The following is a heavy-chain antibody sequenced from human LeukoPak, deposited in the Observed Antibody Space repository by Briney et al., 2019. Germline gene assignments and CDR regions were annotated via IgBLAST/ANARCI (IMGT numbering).Heavy chain of an antibody. CDR1: GFTFSSYA. Sequence: GSLRLSCAASGFTFSSYAMSWVRQAPGKGLEWVSGISGSGGNTYYADSVKGRFTISRDNSKNTLYLQMNSLRAEDTAVYYCASGYTPTPFDYWGQGTLVTVSS. CDR3: ASGYTPTPFDY. V-gene: IGHV3-23*01. CDR2: ISGSGGNT. D-gene: IGHD6-13*01. J-gene: IGHJ4*02.